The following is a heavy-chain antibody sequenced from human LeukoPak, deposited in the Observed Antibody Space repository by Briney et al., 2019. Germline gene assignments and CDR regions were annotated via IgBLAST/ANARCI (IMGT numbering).Heavy chain of an antibody. D-gene: IGHD3-22*01. CDR2: MYYSGST. Sequence: PAETLSLTCTVSGGSISTYYWSWIRQPPGKGLEWIGSMYYSGSTNYKPSLKSRVTISVDTSKNQFSLKLSSVTAADTAVYYCARHAYYYDRSGSYEAFDIWGQGTMVTVSS. CDR3: ARHAYYYDRSGSYEAFDI. CDR1: GGSISTYY. V-gene: IGHV4-59*08. J-gene: IGHJ3*02.